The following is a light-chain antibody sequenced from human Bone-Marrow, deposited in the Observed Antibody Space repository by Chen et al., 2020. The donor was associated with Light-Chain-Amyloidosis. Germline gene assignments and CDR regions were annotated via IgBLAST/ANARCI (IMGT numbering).Light chain of an antibody. CDR2: EVS. Sequence: DIVMTQTPVSLSVTTGQPASISCKSSPSLLHRDGKTYLYWNLHKPGQSPQLLISEVSNRFSGVPDRFSGSGSGRDFTLTISRVEAEDVGVYYCMQKIQLHITFGGGTKVDIK. J-gene: IGKJ4*01. V-gene: IGKV2D-29*02. CDR3: MQKIQLHIT. CDR1: PSLLHRDGKTY.